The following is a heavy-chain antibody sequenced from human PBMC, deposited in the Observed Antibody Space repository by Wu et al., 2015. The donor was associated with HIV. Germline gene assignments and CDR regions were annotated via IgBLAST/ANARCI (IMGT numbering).Heavy chain of an antibody. Sequence: QVQLVQSGPEVKKPGSSVKVSCKASGYRFINYGINWVRQAPGQGLECLGWISTYNGNTNYAQKFQGRVTMTTDTSTSTAYMELRSLRSDGTAVYYCARDGSLSALENWFDPWGQGTLVTVSS. CDR1: GYRFINYG. CDR3: ARDGSLSALENWFDP. J-gene: IGHJ5*02. V-gene: IGHV1-18*01. D-gene: IGHD3-10*01. CDR2: ISTYNGNT.